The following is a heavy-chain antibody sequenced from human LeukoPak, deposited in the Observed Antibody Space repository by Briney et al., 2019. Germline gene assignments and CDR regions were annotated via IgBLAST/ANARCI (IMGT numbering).Heavy chain of an antibody. D-gene: IGHD1-26*01. CDR3: ARYIVSYPHDAFDI. Sequence: SETLSLTCTVSGGSISSYYWSWIRQPPGKGLEWIGYIYYSGSTSYNPSLKSRVTISVDTSKKQFSLKLSSVTAADTAFYYCARYIVSYPHDAFDIWGQGTMVTVSS. CDR2: IYYSGST. CDR1: GGSISSYY. V-gene: IGHV4-59*01. J-gene: IGHJ3*02.